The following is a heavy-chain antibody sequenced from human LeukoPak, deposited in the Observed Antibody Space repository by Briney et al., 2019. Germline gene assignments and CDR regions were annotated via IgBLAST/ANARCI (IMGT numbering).Heavy chain of an antibody. CDR3: ASGYYYRSDY. Sequence: SETLSLTCTVSGGSISSYYWSWVRQPAGKGLEWIGRIYASGNTNYNPSLKGRVTMTVDTSKNQFSLNLNSVTAADTAVYYCASGYYYRSDYWGQGTLVTVSS. J-gene: IGHJ4*02. CDR1: GGSISSYY. D-gene: IGHD3-22*01. CDR2: IYASGNT. V-gene: IGHV4-4*07.